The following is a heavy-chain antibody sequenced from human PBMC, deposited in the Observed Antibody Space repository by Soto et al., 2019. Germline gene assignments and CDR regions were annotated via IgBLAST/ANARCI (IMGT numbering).Heavy chain of an antibody. CDR1: GFTFRRYW. CDR3: ARDFSVAGSL. Sequence: PGGSLRLSCAASGFTFRRYWMTWVRQAPGKGLEWVANIKQDGSKKYYLDSVKGRFTISRDNAKNSLYLQMNSLRAEDTAVYYYARDFSVAGSLWGQGTLVTVSS. J-gene: IGHJ4*02. D-gene: IGHD6-19*01. CDR2: IKQDGSKK. V-gene: IGHV3-7*01.